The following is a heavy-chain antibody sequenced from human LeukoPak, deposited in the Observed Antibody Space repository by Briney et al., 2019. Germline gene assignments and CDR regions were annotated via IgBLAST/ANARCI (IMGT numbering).Heavy chain of an antibody. D-gene: IGHD3-10*01. CDR2: IRYDGSNK. V-gene: IGHV3-30*02. CDR3: AKDGYYYGSGSHFDY. Sequence: GGSLRLSCAASGFTFSSYGMHWVRQAPGKGLEWVAFIRYDGSNKYYADSVKGRFTISRDNSKNTLYLQMNSLRAEDTAVYYCAKDGYYYGSGSHFDYWGQGTLVTVSS. J-gene: IGHJ4*02. CDR1: GFTFSSYG.